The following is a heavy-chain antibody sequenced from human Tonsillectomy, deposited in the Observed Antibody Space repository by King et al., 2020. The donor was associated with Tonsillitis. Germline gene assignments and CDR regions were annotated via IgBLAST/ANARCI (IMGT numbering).Heavy chain of an antibody. J-gene: IGHJ3*02. V-gene: IGHV3-30*18. CDR3: AKSYYDSSGYSGTLDI. CDR1: GFTFSSYG. Sequence: QLVQSGGGVVQPGRSLRLSCAASGFTFSSYGMHWVRQAPGKGLEWVAVTSYDGSYEYYADSVKGRFTISRDNSKNTLYLQMNSLRAEDTAVFYCAKSYYDSSGYSGTLDIWGQGTMVTVSS. D-gene: IGHD3-22*01. CDR2: TSYDGSYE.